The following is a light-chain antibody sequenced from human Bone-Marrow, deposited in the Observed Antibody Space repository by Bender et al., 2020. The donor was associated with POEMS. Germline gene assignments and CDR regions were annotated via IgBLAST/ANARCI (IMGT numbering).Light chain of an antibody. Sequence: QSALTQPRSVSGSPGQSVTISCTAGNYKFVSWYQQHPGKAPKLMIYDVDKRLSGVSNRFSGSKSGNTASLTISGLQAEDEADYYCCSYAGSGTLVFGGGTKLTVL. CDR2: DVD. J-gene: IGLJ3*02. CDR1: GNYKF. CDR3: CSYAGSGTLV. V-gene: IGLV2-11*01.